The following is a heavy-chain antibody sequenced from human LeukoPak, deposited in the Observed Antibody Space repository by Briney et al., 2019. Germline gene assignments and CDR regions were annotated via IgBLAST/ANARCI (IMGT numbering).Heavy chain of an antibody. CDR3: ARGLDNWNVYIFDY. V-gene: IGHV3-48*03. CDR1: GFTFSSYE. Sequence: GGSLRLSCAASGFTFSSYEMNWVRQAPGKGLEWVSYISSSGSTIYYADSVKGRFTISRDNAKNSLYLQMNSLGAEDTAVYYCARGLDNWNVYIFDYWGQGALVTVSS. J-gene: IGHJ4*02. CDR2: ISSSGSTI. D-gene: IGHD1-20*01.